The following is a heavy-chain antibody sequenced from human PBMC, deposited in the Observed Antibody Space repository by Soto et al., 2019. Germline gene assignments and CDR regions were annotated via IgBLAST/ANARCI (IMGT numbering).Heavy chain of an antibody. V-gene: IGHV5-10-1*01. CDR2: IDPSDSYT. CDR3: ASDSPRSLLWFGELSLNDAFDI. Sequence: PGESLKISCKGSGYSFTSYWISWVRQMPGKGLEWMGRIDPSDSYTNYSPSFQGHVTISADQSISTAYLQWGSLKASDTAMYYCASDSPRSLLWFGELSLNDAFDIWGQGTMVTVSS. D-gene: IGHD3-10*01. J-gene: IGHJ3*02. CDR1: GYSFTSYW.